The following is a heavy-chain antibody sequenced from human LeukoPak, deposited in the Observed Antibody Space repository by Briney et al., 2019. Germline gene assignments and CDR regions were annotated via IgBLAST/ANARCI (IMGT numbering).Heavy chain of an antibody. V-gene: IGHV1-46*01. CDR3: AREGGYRYGSRDSSAVINFAY. Sequence: ASVKVSCKASGYTFISNCVHWVRQAPGQGLEWMGIINPSGGSTSYVQKFQGRVTMTRDTSTSTVYMELNSLRYEDTAVYYCAREGGYRYGSRDSSAVINFAYWGQGTLVTVSS. D-gene: IGHD5-18*01. J-gene: IGHJ4*02. CDR2: INPSGGST. CDR1: GYTFISNC.